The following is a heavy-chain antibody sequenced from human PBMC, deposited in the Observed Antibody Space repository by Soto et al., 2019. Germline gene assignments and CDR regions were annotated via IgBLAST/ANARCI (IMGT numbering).Heavy chain of an antibody. CDR3: ARRGSADTVPVTAIRSHYYYGMDV. Sequence: QVQLQQWGAGLLKPSETLSLTCAVYGGSFSGYYWSWIRQPPGKGLEWIGEINHSGSTNYNPSLKSLVTISVDTSKNQFSLKLSSVTAADTAVYYCARRGSADTVPVTAIRSHYYYGMDVWGQGTTVTVSS. CDR1: GGSFSGYY. CDR2: INHSGST. D-gene: IGHD2-21*02. V-gene: IGHV4-34*01. J-gene: IGHJ6*02.